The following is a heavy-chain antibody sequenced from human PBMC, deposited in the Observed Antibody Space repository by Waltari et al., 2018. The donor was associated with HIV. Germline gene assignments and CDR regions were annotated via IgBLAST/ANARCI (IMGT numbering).Heavy chain of an antibody. CDR1: GGSFSGYY. Sequence: QVQLQQWGAGLLKPSETLSLTCAVYGGSFSGYYWSWIRQPPGKGLEWIGEINHSGSTNYNPSLKSRVTISVDTSKNQFSLKLSSVTAADTAVYYCARIIVVVPAAMGHGGMDVWGQGTTVTVSS. D-gene: IGHD2-2*01. CDR3: ARIIVVVPAAMGHGGMDV. CDR2: INHSGST. J-gene: IGHJ6*02. V-gene: IGHV4-34*01.